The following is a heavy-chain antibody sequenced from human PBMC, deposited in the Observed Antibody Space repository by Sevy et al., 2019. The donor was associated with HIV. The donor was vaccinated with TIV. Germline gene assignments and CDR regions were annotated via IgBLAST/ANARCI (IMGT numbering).Heavy chain of an antibody. CDR1: GYSISSYYW. V-gene: IGHV4-38-2*01. CDR3: ASHDWGREDF. CDR2: IHYTGST. Sequence: PSETLSLTCVVSGYSISSYYWWDWFRRPPGKGLEWIGAIHYTGSTQYTPSLKSRVTVSADTSKNQFSLRLSSMTAADTAVYYCASHDWGREDFWGQGTLVTVSS. J-gene: IGHJ4*02. D-gene: IGHD7-27*01.